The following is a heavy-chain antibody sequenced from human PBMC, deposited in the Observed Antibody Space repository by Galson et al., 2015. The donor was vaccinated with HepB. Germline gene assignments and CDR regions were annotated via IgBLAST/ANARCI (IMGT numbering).Heavy chain of an antibody. CDR2: ISPHNRYT. CDR3: ARGAVVVAVGATENNWFDP. V-gene: IGHV1-18*04. Sequence: SVKVSCKASGYTFSPYSITWVRQAPGQGLEWVGWISPHNRYTNYAQNFQGRVTMTTDTSTNTAYMELRSLRSDDTAIYYCARGAVVVAVGATENNWFDPWGRGTLVTVSS. CDR1: GYTFSPYS. D-gene: IGHD2-15*01. J-gene: IGHJ5*02.